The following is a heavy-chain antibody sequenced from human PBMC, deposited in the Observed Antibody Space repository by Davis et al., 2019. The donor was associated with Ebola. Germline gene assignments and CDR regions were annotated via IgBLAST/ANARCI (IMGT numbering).Heavy chain of an antibody. V-gene: IGHV3-30*09. J-gene: IGHJ4*02. Sequence: SPKPPLVSPGFTFNPYSMLWVRQAPGKGLERVAVISYEGSNKFYADYVKGRFAISRDNSKNTLYLQMNSLRGEDTAVYYCARVMTTVTSPFDLWGQGTLVIVSS. CDR2: ISYEGSNK. D-gene: IGHD4-17*01. CDR1: GFTFNPYS. CDR3: ARVMTTVTSPFDL.